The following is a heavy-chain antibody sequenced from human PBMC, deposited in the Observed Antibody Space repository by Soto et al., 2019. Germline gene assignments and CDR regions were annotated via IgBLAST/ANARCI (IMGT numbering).Heavy chain of an antibody. V-gene: IGHV4-61*01. J-gene: IGHJ4*02. CDR2: IYYSGST. D-gene: IGHD5-18*01. Sequence: SETLSLTCTVSGGSVSSGSYYWSWIRQPPGKGLEWIGYIYYSGSTNYNPSLKSRVTISVDTSKNQFSLKLSSVTAADTAVYYCARVVDTAMVWYYFDYWGQGTLVTVSS. CDR1: GGSVSSGSYY. CDR3: ARVVDTAMVWYYFDY.